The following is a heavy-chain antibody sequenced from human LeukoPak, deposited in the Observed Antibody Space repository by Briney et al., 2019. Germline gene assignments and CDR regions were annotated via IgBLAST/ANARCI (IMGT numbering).Heavy chain of an antibody. V-gene: IGHV4-59*01. D-gene: IGHD1-26*01. J-gene: IGHJ4*02. Sequence: PSETLSLTCTVSGASITTYYWSWIRQPPGKGPEYIGQIHSSGSANYNPSLKSRVAMSLDASKNQFSLTVSSVTAADTAIYYCARDILDVGATHYFDYWGQGSLLTASS. CDR2: IHSSGSA. CDR3: ARDILDVGATHYFDY. CDR1: GASITTYY.